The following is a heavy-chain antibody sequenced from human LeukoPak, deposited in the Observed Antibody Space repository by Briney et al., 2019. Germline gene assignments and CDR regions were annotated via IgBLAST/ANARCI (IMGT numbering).Heavy chain of an antibody. V-gene: IGHV3-23*01. CDR1: GFTFSSYA. CDR3: ASMYFSQYLQH. CDR2: ISGSGGST. J-gene: IGHJ1*01. D-gene: IGHD2-8*01. Sequence: GGSLRLSCAASGFTFSSYAMSWVRQAPGKGLEWVSAISGSGGSTYYADSVKGRFTISRDNSKNTLYLQMNSLRAEDTAVYYCASMYFSQYLQHWGRGTLVTVSS.